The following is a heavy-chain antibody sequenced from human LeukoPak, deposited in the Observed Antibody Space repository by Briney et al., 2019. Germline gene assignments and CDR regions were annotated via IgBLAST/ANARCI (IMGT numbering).Heavy chain of an antibody. J-gene: IGHJ5*02. Sequence: SQTLSLTCTVSGGSISSGSYYWSWIRQPAGKGLEWIGRIYTSGSTNYNPSLKSRVTISVDTSKNQFSLKLSSVTAADTAVYYCARGPQPYYSWFDPWGQGTPVTVSS. V-gene: IGHV4-61*02. CDR1: GGSISSGSYY. D-gene: IGHD3-10*01. CDR3: ARGPQPYYSWFDP. CDR2: IYTSGST.